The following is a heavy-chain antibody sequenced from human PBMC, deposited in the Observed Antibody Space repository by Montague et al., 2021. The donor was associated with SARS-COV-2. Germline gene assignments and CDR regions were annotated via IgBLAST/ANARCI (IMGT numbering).Heavy chain of an antibody. V-gene: IGHV4-34*01. CDR1: CGSFSGYY. CDR2: INHSGST. CDR3: ARAIVDVTMMVVVMTGVEHYFDF. D-gene: IGHD3-22*01. J-gene: IGHJ4*02. Sequence: SETLSLTCSVYCGSFSGYYWSWIRQPPVTGLEWIGDINHSGSTNYNPSLKSRVSISVDTSKNQFSLKLSSVTAADTAVYYCARAIVDVTMMVVVMTGVEHYFDFWGQGTLVTVSS.